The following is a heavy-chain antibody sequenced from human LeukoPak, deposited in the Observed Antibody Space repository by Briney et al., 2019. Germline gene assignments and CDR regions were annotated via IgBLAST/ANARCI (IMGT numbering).Heavy chain of an antibody. CDR3: ARIYN. D-gene: IGHD4-4*01. V-gene: IGHV3-66*01. CDR2: IYSGGST. CDR1: GLTVSNNY. Sequence: GGSLRLSCAASGLTVSNNYMSWVSQAPGKGVEWVSLIYSGGSTYYADSGRGRFTISRDSSKNTLYLQMNSLRVEDTAVYYCARIYNWGQGTLVTVSS. J-gene: IGHJ4*02.